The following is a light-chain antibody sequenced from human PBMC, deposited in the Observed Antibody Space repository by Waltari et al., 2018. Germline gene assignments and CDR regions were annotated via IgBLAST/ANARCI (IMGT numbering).Light chain of an antibody. CDR2: DVT. CDR1: RSAFGAYNY. J-gene: IGLJ3*02. CDR3: CSYAGTSPFVV. Sequence: QSALTQPASVAGSPGQSIPISCTGRRSAFGAYNYVSWYQQHPGKAPKLMIYDVTNRPSGVSTRFSGSKSGNTASLTISGLQADDEADYYCCSYAGTSPFVVFGGGTKLTVL. V-gene: IGLV2-23*02.